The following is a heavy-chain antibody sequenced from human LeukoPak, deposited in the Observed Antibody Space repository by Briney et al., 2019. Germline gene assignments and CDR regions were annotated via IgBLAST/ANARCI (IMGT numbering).Heavy chain of an antibody. CDR3: ARDSTRRIAAAGTPDY. V-gene: IGHV3-11*04. Sequence: GGSLRLSCAASEFSFSDYYMSWIRQAPGKGLEWVSYISSRGTNIYYADSVKGRFTISRDDAKKLLYLQMISLRAEDTAVYYCARDSTRRIAAAGTPDYWGQGTLVTVSS. CDR2: ISSRGTNI. D-gene: IGHD6-13*01. CDR1: EFSFSDYY. J-gene: IGHJ4*02.